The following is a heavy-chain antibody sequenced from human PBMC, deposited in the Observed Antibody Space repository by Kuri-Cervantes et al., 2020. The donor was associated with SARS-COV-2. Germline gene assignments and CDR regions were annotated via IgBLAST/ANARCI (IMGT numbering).Heavy chain of an antibody. V-gene: IGHV3-30*03. CDR1: GFTFSSYG. D-gene: IGHD4-17*01. J-gene: IGHJ4*02. CDR2: ISYDGSNK. CDR3: ARAEHLLTTVIAFDY. Sequence: GGSLRLSCAASGFTFSSYGMHWVRQAPGKGLEWVAVISYDGSNKYYADSVKGRFTISRDNSKNTLYLQMNSLRAVDTAVYYCARAEHLLTTVIAFDYWGQGTLVTVSS.